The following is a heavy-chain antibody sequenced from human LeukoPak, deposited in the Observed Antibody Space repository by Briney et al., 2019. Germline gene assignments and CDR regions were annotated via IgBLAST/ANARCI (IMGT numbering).Heavy chain of an antibody. CDR3: ARSPRYCSSTSCYAYFDY. CDR1: GFTVSSNY. V-gene: IGHV3-53*01. CDR2: IYSGGST. D-gene: IGHD2-2*01. J-gene: IGHJ4*02. Sequence: GGSLRLSCAASGFTVSSNYMSWARQAPGKGLEWVSVIYSGGSTYYADSVKGRFTISRDNSKNTLYLQMNSLRAEDTAVYYCARSPRYCSSTSCYAYFDYWGQGTLVTVSS.